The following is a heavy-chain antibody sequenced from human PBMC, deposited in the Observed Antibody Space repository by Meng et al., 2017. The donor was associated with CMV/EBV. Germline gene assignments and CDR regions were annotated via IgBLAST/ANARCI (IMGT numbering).Heavy chain of an antibody. CDR3: ARVERVVPAAMDVFDY. V-gene: IGHV1-18*01. Sequence: ASVKVSCKASGYTFTSYGISWARQAPGQGLEWMGWISVYNGNTNYAQKFQGRVTMTTDTSTRTAYMELRSLRSDDTAVYYCARVERVVPAAMDVFDYWGQGTLVTVSS. CDR1: GYTFTSYG. CDR2: ISVYNGNT. J-gene: IGHJ4*02. D-gene: IGHD2-2*01.